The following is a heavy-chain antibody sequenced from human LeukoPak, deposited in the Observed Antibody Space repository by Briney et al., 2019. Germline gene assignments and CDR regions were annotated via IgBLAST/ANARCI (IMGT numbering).Heavy chain of an antibody. V-gene: IGHV1-2*02. CDR2: INPNSGGT. CDR3: CGWYQPDGRNYYYYYYMDV. Sequence: ASVKVSCKASGYTFTGYYMHWVRQAPGQGLEWMGWINPNSGGTNYAQKFQGTVTITADESTSTAYMELSSLRSEDTAVYYCCGWYQPDGRNYYYYYYMDVWGKGTTVTVSS. D-gene: IGHD2-2*01. J-gene: IGHJ6*03. CDR1: GYTFTGYY.